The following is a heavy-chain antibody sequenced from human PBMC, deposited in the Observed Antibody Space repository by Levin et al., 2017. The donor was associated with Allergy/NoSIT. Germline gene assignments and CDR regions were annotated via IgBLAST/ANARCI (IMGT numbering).Heavy chain of an antibody. CDR3: VREIAEEGT. CDR2: ISDDGSSE. J-gene: IGHJ4*02. D-gene: IGHD1-1*01. CDR1: GFTFSNYA. V-gene: IGHV3-30-3*01. Sequence: GESLKISCAASGFTFSNYAMHWVRQAPGKGLEWVGVISDDGSSEFYIDSVQGRFTISRDNSKNRLYLQMDSLRAEDTALYYCVREIAEEGTWGQGTLVIVSS.